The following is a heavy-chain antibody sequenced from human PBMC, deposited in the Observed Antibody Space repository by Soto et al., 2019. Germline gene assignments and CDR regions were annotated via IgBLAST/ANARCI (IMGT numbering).Heavy chain of an antibody. CDR3: AKARVAVAGISSDSYYFDY. Sequence: GGSLRLSCAASGFTFSSYAMSWVRQAPGKGLEWVSAISGSGGSTYYADSVKGRFTISRDNSKNTLYLQMNSLRAEDTAVYYCAKARVAVAGISSDSYYFDYWGQGTLVTVSS. V-gene: IGHV3-23*01. CDR2: ISGSGGST. D-gene: IGHD6-19*01. J-gene: IGHJ4*02. CDR1: GFTFSSYA.